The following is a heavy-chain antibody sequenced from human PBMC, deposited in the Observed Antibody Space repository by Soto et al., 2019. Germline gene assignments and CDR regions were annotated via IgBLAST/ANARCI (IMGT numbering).Heavy chain of an antibody. V-gene: IGHV1-8*01. CDR2: MNPNSGNT. CDR1: GYTFTSYD. D-gene: IGHD2-2*01. CDR3: ASSGDQLLWSMGYYYYGMDV. Sequence: ASVKVSCKASGYTFTSYDINWVRQATGQGLEWMGWMNPNSGNTGYAQKFQGRVTMTRNTSIRTAYMELSSLRSEDTAVYYCASSGDQLLWSMGYYYYGMDVWGQGPTVTVSS. J-gene: IGHJ6*02.